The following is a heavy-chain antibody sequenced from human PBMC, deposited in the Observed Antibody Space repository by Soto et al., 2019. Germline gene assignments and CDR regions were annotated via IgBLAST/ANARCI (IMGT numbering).Heavy chain of an antibody. V-gene: IGHV1-2*04. CDR1: GYTFTGYY. CDR2: INPNSGGT. CDR3: ARDFSGYGHDAFDI. J-gene: IGHJ3*02. Sequence: GASVKVSCKASGYTFTGYYMHWVRQAPGQGLEWMGWINPNSGGTNYAQKFQGWVTMTRDTSISTAYMELSRLRSDDTAVYYCARDFSGYGHDAFDIWGQGTMVTVSS. D-gene: IGHD5-12*01.